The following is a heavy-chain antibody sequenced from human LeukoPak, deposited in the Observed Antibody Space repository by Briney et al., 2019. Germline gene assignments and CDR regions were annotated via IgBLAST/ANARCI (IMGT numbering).Heavy chain of an antibody. CDR2: IIPILGIA. Sequence: GASVKVSCKVSGYTLTELSMHWVRQAPGQGLEWMGRIIPILGIANYAQKFQGRVTITADKSTSTAYMELSSLRSEDTAVYYCARVDPDYGGPFDYWGQGTLVTVSS. V-gene: IGHV1-69*04. D-gene: IGHD4-23*01. J-gene: IGHJ4*02. CDR1: GYTLTELS. CDR3: ARVDPDYGGPFDY.